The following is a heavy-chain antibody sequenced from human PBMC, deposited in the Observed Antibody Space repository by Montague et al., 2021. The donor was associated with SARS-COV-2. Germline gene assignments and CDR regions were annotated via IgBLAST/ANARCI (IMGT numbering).Heavy chain of an antibody. V-gene: IGHV3-15*01. J-gene: IGHJ4*02. Sequence: SLRLSCAASGFTLGNAWMHWVRQTPGKGLEWVGRLKSKKSGGTPDYAAPVKGRFTISGDDSKNIMYLQMNSLRTEDTAVYYCNTDFHCSARGCYSDYWGQGTLVTVSS. CDR3: NTDFHCSARGCYSDY. CDR2: LKSKKSGGTP. D-gene: IGHD2-15*01. CDR1: GFTLGNAW.